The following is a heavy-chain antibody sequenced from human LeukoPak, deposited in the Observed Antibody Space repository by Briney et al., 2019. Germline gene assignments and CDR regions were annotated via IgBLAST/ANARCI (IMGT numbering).Heavy chain of an antibody. CDR1: GYTFTSYG. V-gene: IGHV1-2*04. D-gene: IGHD5-12*01. CDR3: ARLMRPWRFDP. J-gene: IGHJ5*02. CDR2: INPNSGGT. Sequence: GASVKVSCKASGYTFTSYGISWVRQAPGQGLEWMGWINPNSGGTNYAQKFQGWVTMTRDTSISTAYMELSRLRSDDTAVYYCARLMRPWRFDPWGQGTLVTVSS.